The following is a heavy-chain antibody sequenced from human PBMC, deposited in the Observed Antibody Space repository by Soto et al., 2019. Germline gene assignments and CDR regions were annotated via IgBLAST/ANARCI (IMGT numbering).Heavy chain of an antibody. D-gene: IGHD3-22*01. J-gene: IGHJ4*02. CDR2: INSDGSST. V-gene: IGHV3-74*01. Sequence: GGSLRLSCAGSAFTFSSSWMHWVRQAPGKGLVWVSRINSDGSSTNYADSVKGRFTISRDNSKNTLYLQMNSLRAEDTAVYYCARGYYDSSGPQGYWGQGTRVTVSS. CDR3: ARGYYDSSGPQGY. CDR1: AFTFSSSW.